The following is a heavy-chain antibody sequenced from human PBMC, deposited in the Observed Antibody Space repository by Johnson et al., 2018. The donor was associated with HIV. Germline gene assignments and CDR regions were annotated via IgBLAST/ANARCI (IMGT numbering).Heavy chain of an antibody. Sequence: EVQLVESGGGLVQPGGSLRLSCAASGFTVSSNYMSWVRQAPGKGLEWVSVIYSGGSTYYADSVKGRFTISRDNSKNTLYLQMNSLRAEDTAVYYCTTASNTLIVLVVKDAFDIWGQGTMVTVSS. CDR2: IYSGGST. CDR1: GFTVSSNY. V-gene: IGHV3-66*01. D-gene: IGHD2-8*02. CDR3: TTASNTLIVLVVKDAFDI. J-gene: IGHJ3*02.